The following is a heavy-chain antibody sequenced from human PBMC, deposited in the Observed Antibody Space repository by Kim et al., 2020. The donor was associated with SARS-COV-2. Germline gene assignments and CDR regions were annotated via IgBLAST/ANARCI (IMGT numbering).Heavy chain of an antibody. J-gene: IGHJ6*02. CDR2: IYPGYSDT. D-gene: IGHD3-10*01. Sequence: GESLQISCKGSGYSFTSYWIGWVRQMPGKGLEWMGIIYPGYSDTRYSPSFQGQVTISADKSISTAYLQWSSLKASDTAMYYCARHTGRGNYYYYGMDVWGQGTTVTVSS. CDR3: ARHTGRGNYYYYGMDV. V-gene: IGHV5-51*01. CDR1: GYSFTSYW.